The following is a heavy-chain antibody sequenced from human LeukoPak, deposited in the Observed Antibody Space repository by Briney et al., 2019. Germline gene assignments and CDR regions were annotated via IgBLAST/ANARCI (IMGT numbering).Heavy chain of an antibody. D-gene: IGHD3-22*01. Sequence: GRSLRPSCAASGFTFNQYVIHWARQAPGKGLEWVAVISNDGITRFYATSVKGRCTISRDDSKNTVYLQLSSLRVEDTAVYYCVREGYYDSGGPFSGYFDYWGRGDLVTVSS. CDR3: VREGYYDSGGPFSGYFDY. V-gene: IGHV3-30*04. CDR2: ISNDGITR. CDR1: GFTFNQYV. J-gene: IGHJ4*02.